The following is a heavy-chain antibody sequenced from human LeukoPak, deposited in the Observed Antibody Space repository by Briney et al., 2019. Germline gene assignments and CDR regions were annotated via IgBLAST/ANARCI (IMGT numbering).Heavy chain of an antibody. J-gene: IGHJ4*02. Sequence: GRSLRLSCAASGLTFSSYGMHWVRQAPGKGLEWVAVIWYDGSNKYYADSVKGRFTISRDNSKNTLYLQMNSLRAEDTAVYYCAGARRGYSYGHLDYWGQGTLVTVSS. CDR3: AGARRGYSYGHLDY. D-gene: IGHD5-18*01. V-gene: IGHV3-33*01. CDR1: GLTFSSYG. CDR2: IWYDGSNK.